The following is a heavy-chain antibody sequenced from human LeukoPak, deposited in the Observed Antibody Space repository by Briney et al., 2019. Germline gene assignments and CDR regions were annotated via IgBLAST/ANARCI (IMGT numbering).Heavy chain of an antibody. D-gene: IGHD2-15*01. Sequence: GGSLRLSCAASGFTFSSYSMNWVRQAPGKGLEWVSSISSSSSYIYYADSVKGRFTISRDNAKNSLYLQMNSLRAEHTAVYYCASGYCSGGSCYSGAFDIWGQGTMVTVSS. CDR2: ISSSSSYI. CDR3: ASGYCSGGSCYSGAFDI. J-gene: IGHJ3*02. CDR1: GFTFSSYS. V-gene: IGHV3-21*01.